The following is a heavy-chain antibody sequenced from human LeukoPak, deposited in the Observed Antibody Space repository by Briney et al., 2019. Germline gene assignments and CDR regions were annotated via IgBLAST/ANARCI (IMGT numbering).Heavy chain of an antibody. CDR3: AKGATVTGYYLDL. D-gene: IGHD4-17*01. V-gene: IGHV3-30*18. CDR1: GFTLSSHG. Sequence: GGSLRLSCAASGFTLSSHGMQWARQAPGRGRECVAFSSHDGTNRYYADSMQGRFTISRDNSKNTLFLQMSSLEPEDTAVYYCAKGATVTGYYLDLWGQGTLVIISS. J-gene: IGHJ4*02. CDR2: SSHDGTNR.